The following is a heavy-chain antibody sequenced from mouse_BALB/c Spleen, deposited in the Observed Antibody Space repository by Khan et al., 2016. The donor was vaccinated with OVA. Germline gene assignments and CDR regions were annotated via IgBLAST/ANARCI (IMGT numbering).Heavy chain of an antibody. Sequence: QVQLQQSGPGLVAPSQCLSITCTVSGFSLTGYGVYWVRQPPGKGLEWLGMLWGDGSTDYNSALKSRLSISKDNSKRQVFLKMNSLQTDDTANNYCARAYYGDYREAMNYWGQGTSLTVSS. CDR3: ARAYYGDYREAMNY. CDR2: LWGDGST. D-gene: IGHD2-13*01. V-gene: IGHV2-6-7*01. CDR1: GFSLTGYG. J-gene: IGHJ4*01.